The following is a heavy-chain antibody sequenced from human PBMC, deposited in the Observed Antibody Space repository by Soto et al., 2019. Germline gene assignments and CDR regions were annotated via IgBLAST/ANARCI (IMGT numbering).Heavy chain of an antibody. Sequence: PSETLSLTCTVSGDSITNYYWTWIRQPPGKGLEWMGCVHYTGSTNYNPSLKSRVTISVDTSANQFSLKMTSVTAADTAVYYCARDRIVVVPAAIPLHFYPGMDVWGQGTTVTVSS. CDR1: GDSITNYY. V-gene: IGHV4-59*01. D-gene: IGHD2-2*01. CDR2: VHYTGST. J-gene: IGHJ6*02. CDR3: ARDRIVVVPAAIPLHFYPGMDV.